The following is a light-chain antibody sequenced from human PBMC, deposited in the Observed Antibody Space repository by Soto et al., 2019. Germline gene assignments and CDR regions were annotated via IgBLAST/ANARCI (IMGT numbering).Light chain of an antibody. CDR1: NIESKR. CDR3: QVWDYSNDRVI. Sequence: SYELTQPPSVSVAPGQTAKITCGGNNIESKRVHWYQQKPGQAPVVIVYNDSGRPSGIPERFSGSNAGNTATLTISRVEAGDEADFYCQVWDYSNDRVIFGGGTKLTVL. V-gene: IGLV3-21*02. CDR2: NDS. J-gene: IGLJ2*01.